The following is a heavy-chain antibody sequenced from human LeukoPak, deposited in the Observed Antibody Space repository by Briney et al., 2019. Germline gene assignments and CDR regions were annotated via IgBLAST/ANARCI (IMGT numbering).Heavy chain of an antibody. CDR3: ASRSAHSDGYFDY. D-gene: IGHD2-15*01. Sequence: GRSLRLSCAASGFTFDDYAMHWVRQAPGKGLEWVSGISWNSGSIGYADSVKGRFTISRDNAKNSLYLQMNSLRAEDTAVYYCASRSAHSDGYFDYWGQGTLVTVSS. CDR1: GFTFDDYA. CDR2: ISWNSGSI. V-gene: IGHV3-9*01. J-gene: IGHJ4*02.